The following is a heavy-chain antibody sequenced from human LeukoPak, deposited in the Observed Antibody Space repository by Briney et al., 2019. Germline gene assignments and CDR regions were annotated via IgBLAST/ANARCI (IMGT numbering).Heavy chain of an antibody. J-gene: IGHJ3*02. CDR2: IYYSGST. Sequence: SETLSLTCTVSGGSISSSSYYWGWIRQPPGKGLEWIGSIYYSGSTYYNRSLKGRVTISVDTSKNQFSLNLSSVPAADTAVYYCARRPPAFDIWAQGTMVTVSS. CDR3: ARRPPAFDI. V-gene: IGHV4-39*01. CDR1: GGSISSSSYY.